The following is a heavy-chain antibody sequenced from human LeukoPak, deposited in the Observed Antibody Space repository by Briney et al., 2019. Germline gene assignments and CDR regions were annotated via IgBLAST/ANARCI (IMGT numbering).Heavy chain of an antibody. CDR3: AKADYYDFDS. D-gene: IGHD3-10*01. CDR2: ISGSGDGT. V-gene: IGHV3-23*01. J-gene: IGHJ4*02. CDR1: DFTFDSYA. Sequence: GGSLRLSCAASDFTFDSYAMSWVRQAPGKGLEWVSSISGSGDGTACIDSVKGRFTISRDNSKNTLSLQMNSLRAEDTAVYYCAKADYYDFDSWGQGTLVTVSS.